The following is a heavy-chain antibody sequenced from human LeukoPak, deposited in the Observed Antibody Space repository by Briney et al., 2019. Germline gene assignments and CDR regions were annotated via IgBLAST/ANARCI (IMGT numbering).Heavy chain of an antibody. CDR2: INPNSGGT. D-gene: IGHD6-19*01. CDR1: GYTFTGYY. Sequence: GASVKVSCKASGYTFTGYYMHWVRQAPGQGLEWMGWINPNSGGTNYAQKFQGRVTMTRDTSISTACMELSRLRSDDTAVYYCARVRVAGTEWDYWGQGTLVTVSS. J-gene: IGHJ4*02. V-gene: IGHV1-2*02. CDR3: ARVRVAGTEWDY.